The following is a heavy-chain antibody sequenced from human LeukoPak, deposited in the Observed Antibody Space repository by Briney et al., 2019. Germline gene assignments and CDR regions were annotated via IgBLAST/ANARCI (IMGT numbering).Heavy chain of an antibody. CDR2: INWNGGST. D-gene: IGHD3-9*01. J-gene: IGHJ5*02. CDR1: GFTFDDYG. CDR3: ARGSLRYFDWPRENWFDP. V-gene: IGHV3-20*01. Sequence: PGGSLRLSCAASGFTFDDYGMSWVRQAPGKGLEWVSGINWNGGSTGYADSVKGRFTISRDNAKNSLYLQMNSLRAEDTALYHCARGSLRYFDWPRENWFDPWGQGTLVTVSS.